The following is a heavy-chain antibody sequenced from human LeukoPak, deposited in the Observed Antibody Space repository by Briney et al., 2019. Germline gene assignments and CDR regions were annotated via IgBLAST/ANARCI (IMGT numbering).Heavy chain of an antibody. D-gene: IGHD3-22*01. CDR2: IYYTGST. Sequence: SETLSLTCTVSGGSISSNYWGWIRQPPGKGLEWIGSIYYTGSTYYNPSLKSRVTVYVDTSKNQFSLKLSSVTAVDTAVYYCARRPDSSGWNRWFDPWGQGTLVTVSS. CDR1: GGSISSNY. V-gene: IGHV4-39*01. CDR3: ARRPDSSGWNRWFDP. J-gene: IGHJ5*02.